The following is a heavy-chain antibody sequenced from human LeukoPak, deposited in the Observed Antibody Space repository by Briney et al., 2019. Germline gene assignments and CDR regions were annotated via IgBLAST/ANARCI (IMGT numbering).Heavy chain of an antibody. CDR2: MNPNSGNT. Sequence: ASVKVSCKASGYTFTSYDINWVRQATGQGLEWMGWMNPNSGNTGYAQKFQGRVTITRNTSISTAYMELSSLRSDDTAVYYCARIAPMYGGEVDYWGQGTLVTVSS. J-gene: IGHJ4*02. V-gene: IGHV1-8*03. D-gene: IGHD2-21*01. CDR1: GYTFTSYD. CDR3: ARIAPMYGGEVDY.